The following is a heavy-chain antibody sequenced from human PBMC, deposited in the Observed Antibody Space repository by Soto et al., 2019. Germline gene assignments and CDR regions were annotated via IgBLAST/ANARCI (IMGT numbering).Heavy chain of an antibody. Sequence: LSLTCIVSGVSVRSYTWSWVRQPANKGLELIGRVFSSVSSTYNPSLKSRVSISMDTPENRISLKLDSVTAADAGVYFCARDGMTTGDTWGPGTLVTVSS. D-gene: IGHD2-21*02. J-gene: IGHJ4*02. V-gene: IGHV4-4*07. CDR3: ARDGMTTGDT. CDR1: GVSVRSYT. CDR2: VFSSVSS.